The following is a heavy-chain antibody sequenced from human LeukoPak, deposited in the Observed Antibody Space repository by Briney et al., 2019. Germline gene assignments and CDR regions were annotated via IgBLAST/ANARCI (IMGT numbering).Heavy chain of an antibody. CDR3: ASSALPPWGRTCFDY. D-gene: IGHD1-26*01. CDR2: IYYSGST. CDR1: GGSISSGDYY. V-gene: IGHV4-31*03. J-gene: IGHJ4*02. Sequence: SETLSLTCTVSGGSISSGDYYWSWIRQHPGKGLEWIGYIYYSGSTYYSPSLKSRVTISVDTSKNQFSLKLSSVTAADTAVYYCASSALPPWGRTCFDYGGQGTLVTAS.